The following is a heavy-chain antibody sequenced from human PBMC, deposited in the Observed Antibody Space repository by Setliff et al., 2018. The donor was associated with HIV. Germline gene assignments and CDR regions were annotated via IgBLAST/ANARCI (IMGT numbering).Heavy chain of an antibody. CDR1: GYTLTELS. V-gene: IGHV1-24*01. CDR2: FDPEDGET. D-gene: IGHD6-13*01. Sequence: ASVKVSCKISGYTLTELSIHWVRQAPGKGLECMANFDPEDGETFYAQKFQGRLTMTEDTSTDTAYMELSSLRSDDTAMYYCATDPGYSSTWYSESFQRWGQGTVVTVSS. J-gene: IGHJ1*01. CDR3: ATDPGYSSTWYSESFQR.